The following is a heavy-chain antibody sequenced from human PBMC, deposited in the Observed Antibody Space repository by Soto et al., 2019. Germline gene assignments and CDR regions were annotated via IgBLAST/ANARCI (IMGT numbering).Heavy chain of an antibody. D-gene: IGHD4-17*01. Sequence: QVELVESGGGVVQPGRSLRLSCVASGFTFNTYTIHWVLQAPGKGLQWVALVSGDGSTKRYADSVKGRFTISRDNSKNTVYLQRNSLSPDDTSVYYCARESLGDDENGHYYYGLDVWGQGTTVTVSS. CDR2: VSGDGSTK. CDR3: ARESLGDDENGHYYYGLDV. J-gene: IGHJ6*02. CDR1: GFTFNTYT. V-gene: IGHV3-30-3*01.